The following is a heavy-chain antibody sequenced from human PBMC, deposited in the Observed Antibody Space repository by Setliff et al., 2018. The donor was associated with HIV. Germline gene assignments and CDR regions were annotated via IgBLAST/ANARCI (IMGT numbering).Heavy chain of an antibody. V-gene: IGHV4-61*02. D-gene: IGHD2-8*01. J-gene: IGHJ3*02. CDR2: IYTSGST. CDR3: ARPIEGYYDAFDI. CDR1: GGSISSGSYF. Sequence: PSETLSLTCTVSGGSISSGSYFWTWIRQPAGKGLEWIGRIYTSGSTNYNPSLKSRVTISVDTSKNQFSLKLTSVTAADTAVYYCARPIEGYYDAFDIWGQGTMVTVSS.